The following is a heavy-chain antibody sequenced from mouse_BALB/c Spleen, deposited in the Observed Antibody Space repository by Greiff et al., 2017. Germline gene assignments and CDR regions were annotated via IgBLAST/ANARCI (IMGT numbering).Heavy chain of an antibody. V-gene: IGHV1-7*01. J-gene: IGHJ3*01. CDR1: GYTFTSYW. CDR2: INPSTGYT. D-gene: IGHD2-1*01. CDR3: ARSRYGIAY. Sequence: QVQLQQSGAELAKPGASVKMSCKASGYTFTSYWMHWVKQRPGQGLEWIGYINPSTGYTEYNQKFKDKATLTADKSSSTAYMQLSSLTSEDSAVYYCARSRYGIAYWGQGTLVTVSA.